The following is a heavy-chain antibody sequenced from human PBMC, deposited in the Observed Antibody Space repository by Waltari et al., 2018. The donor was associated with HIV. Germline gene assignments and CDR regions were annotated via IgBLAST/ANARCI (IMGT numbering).Heavy chain of an antibody. CDR3: ARALIVGTVSAFDI. CDR1: GYSLPSYC. V-gene: IGHV5-10-1*01. D-gene: IGHD3-22*01. J-gene: IGHJ3*02. CDR2: IDPSDSYT. Sequence: EVQLVQSGAEVKKPGESLRISRTGSGYSLPSYCISWVGPMPGKGLEWMGRIDPSDSYTNYSPSFQGHVTISADKSISTAYLQWSSLKASDTAMYYCARALIVGTVSAFDIWGQGTMVTVSS.